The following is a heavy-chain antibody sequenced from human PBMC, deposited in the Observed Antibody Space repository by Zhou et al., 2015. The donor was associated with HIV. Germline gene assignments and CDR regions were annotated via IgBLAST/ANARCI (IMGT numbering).Heavy chain of an antibody. CDR3: VRWQGYFDL. CDR1: GGPFSGFY. CDR2: INHSGVT. Sequence: QVQLQQWGPQLLKPSETLSLPCAVHGGPFSGFYWSWIRQPPGQGLEWIGEINHSGVTTYNSSLQSRVTISQDTSKKQFFLKLTSMTAADTAMYYCVRWQGYFDLWGPGTLITVSS. V-gene: IGHV4-34*02. D-gene: IGHD3-9*01. J-gene: IGHJ2*01.